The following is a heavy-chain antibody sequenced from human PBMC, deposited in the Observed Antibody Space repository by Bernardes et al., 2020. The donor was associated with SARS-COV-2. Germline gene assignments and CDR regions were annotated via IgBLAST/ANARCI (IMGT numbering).Heavy chain of an antibody. D-gene: IGHD3-10*01. CDR3: ARVKRYYYGSGVDY. Sequence: ASVKVSCKASGYTFTGYYMHWVRQAPGQGLEWMGWINPNSGGTNYAQKFQGRVTMTRDTSISTAYMELSRLRSDDTAVYYCARVKRYYYGSGVDYWGQGTLVTVSS. V-gene: IGHV1-2*02. J-gene: IGHJ4*02. CDR2: INPNSGGT. CDR1: GYTFTGYY.